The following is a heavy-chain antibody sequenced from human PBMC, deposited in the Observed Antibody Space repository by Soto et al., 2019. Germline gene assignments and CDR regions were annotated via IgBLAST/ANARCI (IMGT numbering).Heavy chain of an antibody. CDR2: ISTYNGNT. J-gene: IGHJ4*02. CDR1: GYTFTSFG. Sequence: QVQLVQSGAEVKKPGASVKVSCKASGYTFTSFGIIWVRQAPGQGLEWMGWISTYNGNTHYAQNLQGRVTMTTDTSTSTAYMELRSLRSDVTAVYYCARVRTPYFDWSLGYWGQGTLVTVSS. CDR3: ARVRTPYFDWSLGY. V-gene: IGHV1-18*01. D-gene: IGHD3-9*01.